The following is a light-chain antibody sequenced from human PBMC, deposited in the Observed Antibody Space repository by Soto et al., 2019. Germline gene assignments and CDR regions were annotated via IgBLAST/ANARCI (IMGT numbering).Light chain of an antibody. CDR1: QNITNN. Sequence: EIVITQSPVTLSVSPGERATRSCRASQNITNNLAWYQQKPGQAPTLLLYGASTRATGISARFSGGGSGTEFTLSISSLQSEDFAVYYCQHYNNWPPSITFGQGTRLEI. CDR3: QHYNNWPPSIT. CDR2: GAS. V-gene: IGKV3-15*01. J-gene: IGKJ5*01.